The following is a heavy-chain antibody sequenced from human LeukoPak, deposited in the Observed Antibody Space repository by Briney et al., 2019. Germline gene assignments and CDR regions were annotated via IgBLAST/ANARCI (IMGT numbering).Heavy chain of an antibody. J-gene: IGHJ4*02. D-gene: IGHD3-22*01. CDR3: AKILYDSSGYYHDLFDY. Sequence: GGSLRLSCAASGFTFSSYSMNWVRQAPGKGLEWVSSISSSSSYIYYADSVKGRFTISRDNAKNSLYLQMNSLRAEDTAVYYCAKILYDSSGYYHDLFDYWGQGTLVTVSS. CDR2: ISSSSSYI. V-gene: IGHV3-21*01. CDR1: GFTFSSYS.